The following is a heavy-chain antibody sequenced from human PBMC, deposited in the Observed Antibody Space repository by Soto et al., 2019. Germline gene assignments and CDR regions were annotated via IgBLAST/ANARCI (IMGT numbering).Heavy chain of an antibody. Sequence: GASVKVSCKASGYTFTSYDINWVRQATGQGLEWMGWMNPNSGNTGYAQKFQGRVTMTRNTSISTAYMELSSLRSEDTAVYYCARILPEDQYYYYYMDVWGKGTTVTVSS. CDR3: ARILPEDQYYYYYMDV. CDR2: MNPNSGNT. V-gene: IGHV1-8*01. J-gene: IGHJ6*03. CDR1: GYTFTSYD. D-gene: IGHD2-15*01.